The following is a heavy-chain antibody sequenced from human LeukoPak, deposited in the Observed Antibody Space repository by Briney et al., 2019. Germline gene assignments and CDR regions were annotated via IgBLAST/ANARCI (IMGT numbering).Heavy chain of an antibody. J-gene: IGHJ4*02. CDR2: TYYRSKWYN. D-gene: IGHD2/OR15-2a*01. V-gene: IGHV6-1*01. Sequence: SQTLSLTCALSGDIFSSNSAAWNWSRQSPSRGLEWLGRTYYRSKWYNDYAVSVKSRITINPDTSKNQFSLQLNSVTPEDTAVYYCARRGVLHSIDYWGQGTLVTVSS. CDR3: ARRGVLHSIDY. CDR1: GDIFSSNSAA.